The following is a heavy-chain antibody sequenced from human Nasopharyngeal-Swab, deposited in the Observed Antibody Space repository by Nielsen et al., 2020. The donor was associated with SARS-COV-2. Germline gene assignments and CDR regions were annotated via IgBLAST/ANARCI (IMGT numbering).Heavy chain of an antibody. CDR2: IYYSGST. CDR3: AREGYSSSSLYYYYYYYMDV. D-gene: IGHD6-6*01. J-gene: IGHJ6*03. Sequence: SETLSLTCTVSGGSISSYYWSWIRQPPRKGLEWIGYIYYSGSTNYNPSLKSRVTISVDTSKNQFSLKLSSVTAADTAVYYCAREGYSSSSLYYYYYYYMDVWGKGTTVTVSS. V-gene: IGHV4-59*01. CDR1: GGSISSYY.